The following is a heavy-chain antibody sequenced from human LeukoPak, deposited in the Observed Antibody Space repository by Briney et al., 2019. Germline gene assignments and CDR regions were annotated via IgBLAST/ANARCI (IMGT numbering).Heavy chain of an antibody. CDR3: ARDGGRTVTINY. CDR1: GFLFSGAA. CDR2: IRNKDNNYAT. V-gene: IGHV3-73*01. D-gene: IGHD4-17*01. J-gene: IGHJ4*02. Sequence: PGGSLRLSCAASGFLFSGAAIHWVRQTSGKGLEWVGRIRNKDNNYATSYAASARGRFTISRDNAKNSLYLQMNSLRAEDTAVYYCARDGGRTVTINYWGQGTLVTVSS.